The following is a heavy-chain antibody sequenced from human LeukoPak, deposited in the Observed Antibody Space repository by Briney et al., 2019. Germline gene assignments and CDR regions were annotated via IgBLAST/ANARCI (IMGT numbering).Heavy chain of an antibody. D-gene: IGHD3-22*01. V-gene: IGHV3-11*01. CDR1: GFSFSDYY. J-gene: IGHJ4*02. CDR2: ISSSGGTT. Sequence: GGSLRLSCAASGFSFSDYYMSRFRQAPGTGLEWISYISSSGGTTHYADSVRGRLTISRDNAKNSLYLQIHSLRAEDTAVYYCGRPLRSGYYLAFEYWGQGTLVTVSS. CDR3: GRPLRSGYYLAFEY.